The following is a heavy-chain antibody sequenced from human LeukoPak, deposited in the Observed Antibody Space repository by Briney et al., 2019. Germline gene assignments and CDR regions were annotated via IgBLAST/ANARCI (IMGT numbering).Heavy chain of an antibody. J-gene: IGHJ4*02. CDR1: GFTFSAYN. CDR2: IGGSDGRT. Sequence: GSLRLSCAASGFTFSAYNLNWVRQAPGKGLKWIAAIGGSDGRTYYADFVKGRFTISRDNSKNTLYLQMNSLRAEDTAVYYCAKDGSYYFDYWGQGTLVTVSS. CDR3: AKDGSYYFDY. V-gene: IGHV3-23*01.